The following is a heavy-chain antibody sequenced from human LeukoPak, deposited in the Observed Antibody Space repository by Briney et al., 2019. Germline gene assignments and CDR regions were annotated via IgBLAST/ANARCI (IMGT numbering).Heavy chain of an antibody. CDR2: IKQDGSEK. D-gene: IGHD6-19*01. CDR3: ASGYSSGWYMVDY. J-gene: IGHJ4*02. CDR1: GFTFSSHW. Sequence: GGSLRLSCAASGFTFSSHWMSWVRRAPGKGLEWVANIKQDGSEKYYVDSVKGRFTIFRDNAKNSLYLQMNSLRAEDTALYYCASGYSSGWYMVDYWGQGTLVTVSS. V-gene: IGHV3-7*01.